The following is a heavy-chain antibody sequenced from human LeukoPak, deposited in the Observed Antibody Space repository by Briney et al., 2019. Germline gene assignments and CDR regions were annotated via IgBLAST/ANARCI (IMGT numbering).Heavy chain of an antibody. Sequence: PGGSLRLPCAASGFTFSTYNMNWVRHAPGKGLEWISSITSSSSYIYYADSVKGRFTISRDNAKNSLYLQMNSLRAEDTAVYYCARTSMDGWFGELSEDNWFDPWGQGTLVTVSS. V-gene: IGHV3-21*01. CDR3: ARTSMDGWFGELSEDNWFDP. D-gene: IGHD3-10*01. J-gene: IGHJ5*02. CDR1: GFTFSTYN. CDR2: ITSSSSYI.